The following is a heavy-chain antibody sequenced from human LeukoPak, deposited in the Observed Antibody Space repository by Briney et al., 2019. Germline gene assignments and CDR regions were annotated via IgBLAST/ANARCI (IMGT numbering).Heavy chain of an antibody. V-gene: IGHV1-2*02. J-gene: IGHJ4*02. CDR3: ASGNSSSWSYDY. CDR1: GYTLTELS. D-gene: IGHD6-13*01. Sequence: GASVKVSCKVSGYTLTELSMHWVRQAPGQGLEWMGWINPNSGGTNYAQKFQGRVTMTRDTSISTAYMELSRLRSDDTAVYYCASGNSSSWSYDYWGQGTLVTVSS. CDR2: INPNSGGT.